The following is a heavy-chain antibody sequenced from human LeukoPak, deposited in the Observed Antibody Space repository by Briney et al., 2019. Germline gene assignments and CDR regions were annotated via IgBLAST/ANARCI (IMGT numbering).Heavy chain of an antibody. CDR3: APRVDRRGFDF. D-gene: IGHD3-10*01. CDR1: GFSLSTSGVG. Sequence: SGPTLVNPTQTLTLTCTFSGFSLSTSGVGVGWIRQPPGKAIEWLALIFWDDDKRFSPSLKSRLTITKDTSKNQVVLTMTNMDPVDTATYYRAPRVDRRGFDFWGQGNLVTVSS. J-gene: IGHJ4*02. V-gene: IGHV2-5*02. CDR2: IFWDDDK.